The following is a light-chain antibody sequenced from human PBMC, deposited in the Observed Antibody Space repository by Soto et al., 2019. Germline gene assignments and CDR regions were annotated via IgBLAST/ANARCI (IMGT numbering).Light chain of an antibody. CDR1: QSVSSN. CDR2: GAS. J-gene: IGKJ1*01. Sequence: EIVMTQSPATLSVSPGERATFSCRASQSVSSNLAWYQQKPGQAPRLLIYGASIRATGIPARFSGSGSGTEFTLTISTLQSEDFAMYYCQQYGSLSWTFGQGTKVDI. V-gene: IGKV3-15*01. CDR3: QQYGSLSWT.